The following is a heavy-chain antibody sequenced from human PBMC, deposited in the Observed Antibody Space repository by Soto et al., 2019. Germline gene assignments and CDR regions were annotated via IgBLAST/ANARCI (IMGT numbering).Heavy chain of an antibody. D-gene: IGHD4-4*01. Sequence: QVQLQESGPGLLKPSETLSLTCTVSGGSISSYYWSWIRQPPGKALEWIGYIYYSGSTNYNPSLKSRVTIVVDTSKNQSSLKLSSVTAADTAAYYCARHDFSGTVFDYWGQGTLVTVSS. CDR2: IYYSGST. CDR1: GGSISSYY. J-gene: IGHJ4*02. CDR3: ARHDFSGTVFDY. V-gene: IGHV4-59*08.